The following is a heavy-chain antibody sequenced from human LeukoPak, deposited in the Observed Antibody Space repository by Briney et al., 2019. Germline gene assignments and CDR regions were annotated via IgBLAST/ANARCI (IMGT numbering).Heavy chain of an antibody. J-gene: IGHJ3*02. Sequence: SETLSLTCTVSGGSINSYYWSWIRQPPGEGLEWIGYIYYSGSTNYNPSLKSRVTISVDTSNNKFSLKLTSLTAADTAVYYCVRHLSAGRPAFDIWGQGTMVTVSS. V-gene: IGHV4-59*08. D-gene: IGHD2-15*01. CDR3: VRHLSAGRPAFDI. CDR2: IYYSGST. CDR1: GGSINSYY.